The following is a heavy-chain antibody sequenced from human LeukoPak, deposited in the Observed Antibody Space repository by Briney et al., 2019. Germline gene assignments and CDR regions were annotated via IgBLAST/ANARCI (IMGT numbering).Heavy chain of an antibody. CDR2: IYHSGST. CDR3: ARETDYVFDY. Sequence: SETLSLTCTVSGGSISSGSYSWSWIRQPPGKGLEWIGYIYHSGSTYYNPSLKSRVTISVDRSKNQFSLKLSSVTAADTAVYYCARETDYVFDYWAREPWSPSPQ. D-gene: IGHD4-17*01. CDR1: GGSISSGSYS. V-gene: IGHV4-30-2*01. J-gene: IGHJ4*02.